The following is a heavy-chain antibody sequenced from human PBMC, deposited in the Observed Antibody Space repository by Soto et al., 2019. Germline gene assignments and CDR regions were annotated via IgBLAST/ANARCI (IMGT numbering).Heavy chain of an antibody. V-gene: IGHV1-18*01. J-gene: IGHJ4*02. CDR2: ISPYNGNT. CDR3: ARDLTYPMTTVTSSGY. D-gene: IGHD4-17*01. CDR1: GYTFTRYG. Sequence: VASVKVSCKASGYTFTRYGISWVGQAPGQGLEWMGWISPYNGNTNYAQKLQGRVTMTTDTSTNTAYMELRSLRSDDTAVYYCARDLTYPMTTVTSSGYWGQGTLVTVSS.